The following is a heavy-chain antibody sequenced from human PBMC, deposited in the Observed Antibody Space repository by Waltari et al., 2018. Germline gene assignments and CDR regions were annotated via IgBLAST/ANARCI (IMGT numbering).Heavy chain of an antibody. Sequence: QVQLQESGPGLVKPSETLSLTCTVSGGSISSYYWSWNRQPPGKGLEWIGYIYYSGSTNYNPSLKSRVTISVDTSKNQFSLKLSSVTAADTAVYYCAREAAAGTGGYYFDYWGQGTLVTVSS. J-gene: IGHJ4*02. CDR3: AREAAAGTGGYYFDY. CDR1: GGSISSYY. CDR2: IYYSGST. V-gene: IGHV4-59*01. D-gene: IGHD6-13*01.